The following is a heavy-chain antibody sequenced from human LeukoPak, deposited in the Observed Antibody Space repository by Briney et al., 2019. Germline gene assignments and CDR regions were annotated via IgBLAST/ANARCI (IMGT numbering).Heavy chain of an antibody. D-gene: IGHD3-9*01. CDR1: GFTFSSYW. J-gene: IGHJ3*02. CDR2: INSDGSST. CDR3: AREASYDILTGYYRAFDI. Sequence: GGSLRLSCAASGFTFSSYWMHWVRQAPGKGLVWVSRINSDGSSTSYADSVKGRFTISRDNAKNSLYLQMNSLRAEDTAVYYCAREASYDILTGYYRAFDIWGQGTMVTVSS. V-gene: IGHV3-74*01.